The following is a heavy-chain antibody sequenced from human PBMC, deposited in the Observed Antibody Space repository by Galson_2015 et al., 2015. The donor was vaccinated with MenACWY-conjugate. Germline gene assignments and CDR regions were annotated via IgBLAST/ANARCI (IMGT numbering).Heavy chain of an antibody. V-gene: IGHV1-69*04. CDR1: GGTFTTFG. D-gene: IGHD2-15*01. CDR2: DIPILGEV. J-gene: IGHJ6*02. Sequence: SVKVSCKASGGTFTTFGISWVRQAPGQGLECVGRDIPILGEVTYAQEFQGRVTITADKSTWTAYMELSSLRSDDTAVYYCAGGEAVTYTFYGLDVWGQGTTVNVSS. CDR3: AGGEAVTYTFYGLDV.